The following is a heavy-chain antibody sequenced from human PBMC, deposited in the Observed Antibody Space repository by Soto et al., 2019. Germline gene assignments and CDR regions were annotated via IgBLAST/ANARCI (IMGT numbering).Heavy chain of an antibody. CDR1: GFTFSGFW. V-gene: IGHV3-7*01. Sequence: EVQLVESGGGLVQPGGSLRLSCAASGFTFSGFWMTWVRQAPGKGLQWVANIKQDGSERFYVDSVRGRFTISRDNAKNSLFLQMNSLRAEDTAVYYCAREYSADAFDIWGQGTMVTVSS. J-gene: IGHJ3*02. CDR3: AREYSADAFDI. D-gene: IGHD5-12*01. CDR2: IKQDGSER.